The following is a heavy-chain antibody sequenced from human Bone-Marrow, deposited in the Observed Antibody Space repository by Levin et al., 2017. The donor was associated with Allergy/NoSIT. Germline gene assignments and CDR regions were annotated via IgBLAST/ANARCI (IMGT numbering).Heavy chain of an antibody. V-gene: IGHV4-59*01. CDR3: ARVILGTVFFDY. CDR2: THDSGRT. J-gene: IGHJ4*02. D-gene: IGHD2/OR15-2a*01. CDR1: GGPISSYY. Sequence: SETLSLTCSVSGGPISSYYWTWIRQPPGKGLEWIGFTHDSGRTNYNPSLKSRLTMSVDTSTNQFSLRLYSVTAADTAVYYCARVILGTVFFDYWGQGILVTVSS.